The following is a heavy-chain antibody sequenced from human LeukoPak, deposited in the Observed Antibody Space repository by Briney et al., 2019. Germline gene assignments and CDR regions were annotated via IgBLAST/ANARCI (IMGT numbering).Heavy chain of an antibody. J-gene: IGHJ4*02. Sequence: GGSLRLSCAASGFTVSSNYMSWVRQAPGKGLEWVSVIRYDGNNKYYADSVKGRFTISRDNSKNTLYLQMNSLESEDTAVYYCAKDRWGAVASFDYWGQGTLVTVSS. CDR3: AKDRWGAVASFDY. CDR2: IRYDGNNK. D-gene: IGHD6-19*01. V-gene: IGHV3-30*02. CDR1: GFTVSSNY.